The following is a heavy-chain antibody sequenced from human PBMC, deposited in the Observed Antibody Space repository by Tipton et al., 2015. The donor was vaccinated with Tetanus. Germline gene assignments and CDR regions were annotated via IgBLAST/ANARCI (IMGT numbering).Heavy chain of an antibody. CDR2: ISYDGSNK. CDR1: GFTFSSYA. J-gene: IGHJ4*02. V-gene: IGHV3-30-3*01. D-gene: IGHD5-18*01. Sequence: RSLRLSCAASGFTFSSYAMHWVRQAPGKGLEWVAVISYDGSNKYYADSVKGRFTISRDNSKNTLYLQMNSLRAEDTAVYYCARASGERIQLWSLDYWGQGTLVTVSS. CDR3: ARASGERIQLWSLDY.